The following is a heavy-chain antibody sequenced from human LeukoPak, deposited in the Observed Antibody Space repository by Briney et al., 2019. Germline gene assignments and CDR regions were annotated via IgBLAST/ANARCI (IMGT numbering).Heavy chain of an antibody. CDR1: GFTFSSYG. D-gene: IGHD5-12*01. V-gene: IGHV3-33*06. J-gene: IGHJ5*02. Sequence: GRSLRLSCAASGFTFSSYGMHWVRQTPGKRLKWVAVIWYDGSNKYYADSVKGRFPISRDNSKNTLYLQMNSLRAEDTAVYYCAKEGGYDLEGWFDPWGQGTLVTVSS. CDR2: IWYDGSNK. CDR3: AKEGGYDLEGWFDP.